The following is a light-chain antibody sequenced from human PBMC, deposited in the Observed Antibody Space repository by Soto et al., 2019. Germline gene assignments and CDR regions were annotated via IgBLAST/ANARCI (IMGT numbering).Light chain of an antibody. CDR3: QETYGTPYT. CDR2: GAS. J-gene: IGKJ2*01. V-gene: IGKV3-15*01. Sequence: EIVMTQSPATLSVSPGERATLSCRASQNVGNNLVWYQQKPGQAPRLLIYGASTRAAGIPDRFSGSGSGTDFTLAISSLQPEDVATYYCQETYGTPYTFGQGTTLQI. CDR1: QNVGNN.